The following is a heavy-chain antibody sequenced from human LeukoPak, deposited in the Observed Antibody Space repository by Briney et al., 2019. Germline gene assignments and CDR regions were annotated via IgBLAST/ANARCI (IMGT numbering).Heavy chain of an antibody. D-gene: IGHD4-17*01. CDR1: GFTFGSYA. J-gene: IGHJ2*01. CDR3: AKDTPDWDGDYWYFDL. V-gene: IGHV3-23*01. CDR2: ISGSGGST. Sequence: PGGSLRLSCATSGFTFGSYAMSWVRQAPGKGLEWVSAISGSGGSTYYADSVKGRFTISRDNSKNTLYLQMNSLRAEDTAVYYCAKDTPDWDGDYWYFDLWGRGTLVTVSS.